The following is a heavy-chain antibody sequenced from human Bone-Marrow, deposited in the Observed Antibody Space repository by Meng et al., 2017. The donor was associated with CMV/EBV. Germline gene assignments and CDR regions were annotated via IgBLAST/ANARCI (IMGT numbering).Heavy chain of an antibody. J-gene: IGHJ6*02. CDR2: ISYDGSNK. D-gene: IGHD3-3*01. V-gene: IGHV3-30*04. Sequence: GESLKISCAASGFTFSSYAMHWVRQAPGKGLEWVAVISYDGSNKYYADSVKGRFTISRDNSKNTLYLQMNNLRAEDTAVYYCARNRGSTMFGVVSEGDYYGMDVWGQGTTVTVSS. CDR1: GFTFSSYA. CDR3: ARNRGSTMFGVVSEGDYYGMDV.